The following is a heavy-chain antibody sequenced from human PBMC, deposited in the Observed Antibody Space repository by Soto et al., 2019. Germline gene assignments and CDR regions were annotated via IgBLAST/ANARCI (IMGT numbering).Heavy chain of an antibody. Sequence: SETLSLTCTVSGGPIRRRGYYWSWIRHRPGEGLEWIGFFYYSGITDYNPSLRSRVTISADTSRNQVFLNMYSVTAADTAVYYCASSGGPKGDWVDPWGQGTLVTVSS. CDR3: ASSGGPKGDWVDP. J-gene: IGHJ5*02. D-gene: IGHD2-15*01. CDR1: GGPIRRRGYY. CDR2: FYYSGIT. V-gene: IGHV4-31*03.